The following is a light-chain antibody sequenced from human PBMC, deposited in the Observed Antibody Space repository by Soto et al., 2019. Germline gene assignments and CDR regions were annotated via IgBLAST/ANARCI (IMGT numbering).Light chain of an antibody. CDR1: QSVSSN. V-gene: IGKV3-15*01. CDR3: QQYNNRPFT. J-gene: IGKJ3*01. CDR2: GAS. Sequence: EIVITQSPATLSVSPGERATLSCRASQSVSSNLAWYQQKPGQAPRLLIYGASTRATGIPARFSGSGSGTEFTLTISSLQSEDFAVYYCQQYNNRPFTFGPGTKVDIK.